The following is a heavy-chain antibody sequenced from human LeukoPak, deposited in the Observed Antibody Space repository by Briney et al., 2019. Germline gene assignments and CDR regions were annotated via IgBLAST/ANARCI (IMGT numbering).Heavy chain of an antibody. CDR2: ISGSDTGT. V-gene: IGHV3-23*01. J-gene: IGHJ4*02. CDR3: AKAFNLPNWNRTPFDY. D-gene: IGHD1-1*01. Sequence: GGSLRLSCAASGFTFSSSAMSWVRQAPGKGLEWVSAISGSDTGTNHADSVKGRFTIPRDNSKSTLYLQMNSLRAKVTAVYYCAKAFNLPNWNRTPFDYWGQGTLVTVSS. CDR1: GFTFSSSA.